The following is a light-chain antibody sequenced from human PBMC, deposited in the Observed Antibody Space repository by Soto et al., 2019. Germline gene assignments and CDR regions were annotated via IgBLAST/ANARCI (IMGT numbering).Light chain of an antibody. V-gene: IGKV1-8*01. J-gene: IGKJ4*01. Sequence: ASTLDRVTITCLASQGISSYLAWYQQKPGKAPKLLIYAASTLQSGVPSRFSGSGSGTDFTLTISCLQSEDFATYYCQQYYSYLLTFGGGTKVDIK. CDR3: QQYYSYLLT. CDR1: QGISSY. CDR2: AAS.